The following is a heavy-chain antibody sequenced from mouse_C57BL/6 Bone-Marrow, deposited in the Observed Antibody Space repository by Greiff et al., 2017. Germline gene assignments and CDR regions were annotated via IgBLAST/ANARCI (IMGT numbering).Heavy chain of an antibody. D-gene: IGHD2-5*01. CDR3: ARNLGPYDSNPAWFAY. J-gene: IGHJ3*01. Sequence: QVQLKESGPGLVQPSQSLSITCTVSGFSLTSYGVHWVRQSPGKGLEWLGVIWSGGSTDYNAAFISRLCISKDNSKSQVFFKMNSLQADDTALYYCARNLGPYDSNPAWFAYWGQGTLVTVSA. V-gene: IGHV2-2*01. CDR2: IWSGGST. CDR1: GFSLTSYG.